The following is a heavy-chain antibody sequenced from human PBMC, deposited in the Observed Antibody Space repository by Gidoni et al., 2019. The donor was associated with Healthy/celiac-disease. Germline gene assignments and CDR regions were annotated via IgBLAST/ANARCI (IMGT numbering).Heavy chain of an antibody. D-gene: IGHD6-19*01. V-gene: IGHV1-46*01. CDR1: GYTFTSYY. J-gene: IGHJ4*02. CDR2: INPSGGST. CDR3: ARDLHSSGGYGDGGGFDY. Sequence: QVQLVQSGAEVKKPGASVKVSCRASGYTFTSYYMHSVRQAPGQGLEWMGIINPSGGSTSYEKKYQGRVTMTRDTSTSTVYMELSSLRSEDTAVYYCARDLHSSGGYGDGGGFDYWGQGTLVTVSS.